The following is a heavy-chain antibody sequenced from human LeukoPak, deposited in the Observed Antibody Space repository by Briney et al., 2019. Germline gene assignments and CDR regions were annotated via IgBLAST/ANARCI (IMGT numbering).Heavy chain of an antibody. CDR2: IYPGDSDT. D-gene: IGHD2-15*01. CDR1: GYSFTSYW. Sequence: NLGESLKISCKGSGYSFTSYWIGWVRQMPGKGLEWMGIIYPGDSDTRYSPSFQGQVTISADKSISTAYLRWSSLKASDTAMYYCARRRCSGGSCYSAYYFDYWGQGTLVTVSS. J-gene: IGHJ4*02. V-gene: IGHV5-51*01. CDR3: ARRRCSGGSCYSAYYFDY.